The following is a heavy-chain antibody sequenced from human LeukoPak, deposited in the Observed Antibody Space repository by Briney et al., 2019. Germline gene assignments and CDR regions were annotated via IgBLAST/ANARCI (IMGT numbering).Heavy chain of an antibody. V-gene: IGHV4-59*01. CDR2: FSYSGSI. J-gene: IGHJ4*02. CDR1: GGSINSYY. Sequence: PSETLSLTCTVSGGSINSYYWSWIRQPPGKGLEWIAYFSYSGSIKYNPSLESRVSISGDTSKNQFSLKLSSVTAADTAVYYCARDRCGSCYPDYWGQGTLITVSS. D-gene: IGHD2-15*01. CDR3: ARDRCGSCYPDY.